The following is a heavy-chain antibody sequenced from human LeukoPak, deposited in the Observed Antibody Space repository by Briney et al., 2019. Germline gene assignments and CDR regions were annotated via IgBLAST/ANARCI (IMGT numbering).Heavy chain of an antibody. V-gene: IGHV4-59*08. Sequence: SSETLSLTCTVSGASISNYYWSWIRQSPGKGLEWIGYMLYSGSTNQNPSLRSRVTISVDTSKNQFSLKLSSVTAADTAVYYCAGHYGGNSGLYYYGMDVWGQGTTVTVSS. CDR2: MLYSGST. J-gene: IGHJ6*02. CDR1: GASISNYY. CDR3: AGHYGGNSGLYYYGMDV. D-gene: IGHD4-23*01.